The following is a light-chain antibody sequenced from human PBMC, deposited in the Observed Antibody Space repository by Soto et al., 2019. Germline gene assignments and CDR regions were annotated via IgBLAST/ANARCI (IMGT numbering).Light chain of an antibody. J-gene: IGLJ1*01. CDR3: TSPTPGSLYV. CDR2: MVS. V-gene: IGLV2-14*01. CDR1: SSDVDKYNY. Sequence: QSVLTQPASVSVSRGQTITISWTGTSSDVDKYNYVSWYQQYPGRVPKLLIYMVSNRPSGVSTRFSGSKSGNTASLTISGLQAEDEADYFCTSPTPGSLYVFGTGTKVTVL.